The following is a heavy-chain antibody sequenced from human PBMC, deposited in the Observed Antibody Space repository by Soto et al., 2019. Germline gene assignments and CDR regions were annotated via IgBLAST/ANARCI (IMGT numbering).Heavy chain of an antibody. Sequence: LETLSLTCAVYGGSFSGYYWSWIRQPPGKGLEWIGEINHSGSTNYNPSLKSRVTISVDTSKNQFSLKLSSVTAADTAVYYCARTPEDYYYYYGMDVWGQGTTVTVSS. V-gene: IGHV4-34*01. J-gene: IGHJ6*02. CDR3: ARTPEDYYYYYGMDV. CDR2: INHSGST. CDR1: GGSFSGYY.